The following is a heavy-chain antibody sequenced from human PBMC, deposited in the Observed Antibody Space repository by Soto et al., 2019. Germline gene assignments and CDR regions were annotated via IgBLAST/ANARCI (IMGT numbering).Heavy chain of an antibody. Sequence: GGSLRLSCAASGFTFSSYWMSWVRQAPGKGLEWVANIKQDEIEKYYEDSVKGRFAISRENAKNSLYLQMNSLRAEDTAVYYCARERTGTTEDGYYYYYGMDVWGQGTTVTVSS. V-gene: IGHV3-7*05. D-gene: IGHD1-1*01. J-gene: IGHJ6*02. CDR1: GFTFSSYW. CDR2: IKQDEIEK. CDR3: ARERTGTTEDGYYYYYGMDV.